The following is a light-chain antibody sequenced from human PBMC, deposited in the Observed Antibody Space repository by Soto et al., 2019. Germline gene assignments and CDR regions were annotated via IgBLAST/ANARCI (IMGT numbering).Light chain of an antibody. CDR1: SGHSSYA. CDR2: LNSDGSH. V-gene: IGLV4-69*01. J-gene: IGLJ3*02. Sequence: QSVLTQSPSASASLGASVKLTCTLSSGHSSYAIAWYQQQPEKSPRYLMNLNSDGSHSKGDGIPDRFSGSSSGAEHYLTISSLQSEDEADYYCQTWGTGAWVFGGGTKLTVL. CDR3: QTWGTGAWV.